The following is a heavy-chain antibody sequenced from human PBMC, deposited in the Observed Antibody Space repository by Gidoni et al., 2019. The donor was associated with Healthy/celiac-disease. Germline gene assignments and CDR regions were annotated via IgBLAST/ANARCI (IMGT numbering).Heavy chain of an antibody. CDR3: ARVIEAAAGAYYYYGMDV. CDR1: GYTFTGYY. Sequence: QVQLVQSGAEVKKPGASVKVSCKASGYTFTGYYMHWVRQAPGQGLEWMGWINPNSGGTNYAQKFQGRVTMTRDTSNSTAYMELSRLRSDDTAVYYCARVIEAAAGAYYYYGMDVWGQGTTVTVSS. CDR2: INPNSGGT. D-gene: IGHD6-13*01. V-gene: IGHV1-2*02. J-gene: IGHJ6*02.